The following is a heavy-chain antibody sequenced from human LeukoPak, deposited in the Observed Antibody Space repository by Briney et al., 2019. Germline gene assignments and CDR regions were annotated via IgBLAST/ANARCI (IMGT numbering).Heavy chain of an antibody. D-gene: IGHD5-12*01. V-gene: IGHV3-23*01. CDR2: VSGSGDRM. J-gene: IGHJ5*02. Sequence: GGSLRLSCAASGFTSSSYALNWVRQAPGKGLEWVATVSGSGDRMYHADSVKGRFTISRDNSKNTIYLQMNSLRAEDTAVYYCASFSSGYDSRGENWFDPWGQGTLVTVSS. CDR1: GFTSSSYA. CDR3: ASFSSGYDSRGENWFDP.